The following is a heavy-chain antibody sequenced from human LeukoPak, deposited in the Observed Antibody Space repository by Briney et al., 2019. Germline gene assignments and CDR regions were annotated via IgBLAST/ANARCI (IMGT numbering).Heavy chain of an antibody. CDR3: ASSLELLPYYYYGMDV. J-gene: IGHJ6*02. V-gene: IGHV4-4*07. Sequence: SETLSLTCTVSGGSISSYYWSWIRQPAGKGLEWIGRIYTSGSTNYNPSLKSRVTMSVDTSKNQFSLKLSSVTAADTAVYYCASSLELLPYYYYGMDVWGQGTTVTVSS. D-gene: IGHD1-7*01. CDR1: GGSISSYY. CDR2: IYTSGST.